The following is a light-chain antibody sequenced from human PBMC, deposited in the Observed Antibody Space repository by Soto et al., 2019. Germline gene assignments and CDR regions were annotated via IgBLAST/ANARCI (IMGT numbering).Light chain of an antibody. CDR3: QQYNTNSPRT. J-gene: IGKJ1*01. CDR2: DGS. V-gene: IGKV1-5*01. Sequence: DIEMTQSPSTLSASVGDRVTITCRASQSISSWLAWYQQRPGKAPKLLIYDGSSRQSTVPSGFSGSGSETEFTLPISSLPADDFATYYCQQYNTNSPRTFGQGTRVEIK. CDR1: QSISSW.